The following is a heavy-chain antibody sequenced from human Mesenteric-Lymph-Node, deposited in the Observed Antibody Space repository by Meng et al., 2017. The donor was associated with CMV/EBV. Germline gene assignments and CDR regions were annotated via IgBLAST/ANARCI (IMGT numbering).Heavy chain of an antibody. V-gene: IGHV5-51*01. J-gene: IGHJ5*02. Sequence: GSGYSFTSYWIGWVRQMPGKGLEWMGIIYPGDSDTRYSPSFQGQVTTSADKSISTAYLQWSSLKASDNAMYYCARLTVVTQGGWFDPWGQGTLVTVSS. CDR2: IYPGDSDT. D-gene: IGHD4-23*01. CDR1: GYSFTSYW. CDR3: ARLTVVTQGGWFDP.